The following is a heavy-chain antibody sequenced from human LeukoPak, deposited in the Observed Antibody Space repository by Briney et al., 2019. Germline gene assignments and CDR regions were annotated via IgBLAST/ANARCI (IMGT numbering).Heavy chain of an antibody. D-gene: IGHD3-22*01. CDR2: ISWNSGSI. CDR1: GFTFDDYA. CDR3: AKAHYYDSSGYQRRVYFDY. V-gene: IGHV3-9*01. J-gene: IGHJ4*02. Sequence: PGGSLRLSCAASGFTFDDYAMHWVRHAPGKGLEWVSGISWNSGSIGYADSVKGRFTISRDNAKNSLYLQMNSLRAEDTALYYCAKAHYYDSSGYQRRVYFDYWGQGTLVTVSS.